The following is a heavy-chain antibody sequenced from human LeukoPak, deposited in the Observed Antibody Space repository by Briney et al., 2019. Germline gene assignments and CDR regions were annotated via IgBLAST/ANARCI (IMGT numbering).Heavy chain of an antibody. CDR3: ARIDIDVRPSTVFDY. Sequence: MPSETLSLTCTVSGGSVSSSSYYWGWIRQPPGKGLEWIGSINYSENTYYNPSLKSRVTISVDTSKNQFSLKLNPVTAADTAVYFCARIDIDVRPSTVFDYWGQGTLVTVSS. CDR2: INYSENT. V-gene: IGHV4-39*01. CDR1: GGSVSSSSYY. D-gene: IGHD2-15*01. J-gene: IGHJ4*02.